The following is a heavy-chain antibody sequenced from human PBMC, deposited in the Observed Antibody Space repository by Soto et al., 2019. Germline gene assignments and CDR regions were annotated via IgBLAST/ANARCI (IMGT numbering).Heavy chain of an antibody. J-gene: IGHJ6*02. CDR1: GYSFTSYW. Sequence: PGESLKISCKGSGYSFTSYWIGWVRQMPGKGLEWMGIIYPGDSNTRYSPSLQGQVTISVDKSISTAYLQWSSLKATDTAMYYCARHAYDFWSGHPNPRHYYGMDVWGQGTTVTVSS. CDR2: IYPGDSNT. D-gene: IGHD3-3*01. V-gene: IGHV5-51*01. CDR3: ARHAYDFWSGHPNPRHYYGMDV.